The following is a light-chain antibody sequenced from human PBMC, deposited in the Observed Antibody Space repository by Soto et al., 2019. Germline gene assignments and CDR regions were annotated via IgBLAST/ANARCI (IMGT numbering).Light chain of an antibody. Sequence: DIQMTQSPSTLSASVGDRVTITCRASQSISSRLAWYQQKPGKAPKLLIYKASTLESGVPSRFSGSGSGTEFTLTISSLQPDDFPTYYCQQYDGYWTFGQGTKVEVK. V-gene: IGKV1-5*03. CDR1: QSISSR. J-gene: IGKJ1*01. CDR3: QQYDGYWT. CDR2: KAS.